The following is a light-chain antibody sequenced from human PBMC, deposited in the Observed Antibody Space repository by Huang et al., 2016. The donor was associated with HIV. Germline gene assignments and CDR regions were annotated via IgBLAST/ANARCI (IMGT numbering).Light chain of an antibody. CDR1: QNIKTY. J-gene: IGKJ1*01. CDR3: QESYSTPWT. V-gene: IGKV1-39*01. Sequence: DIQMTQSPSSLSASVGERVTITCRTSQNIKTYLNWYQHKPGKAPALLIYAASSLRSGVPSRFSASGSGTEFTFTISSLQSDDFATYYCQESYSTPWTFGQGTKVEIK. CDR2: AAS.